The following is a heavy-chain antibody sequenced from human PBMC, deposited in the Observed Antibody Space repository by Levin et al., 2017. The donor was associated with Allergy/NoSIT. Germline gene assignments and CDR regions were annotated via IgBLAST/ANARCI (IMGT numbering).Heavy chain of an antibody. J-gene: IGHJ4*02. Sequence: GGSLRLSCAASGFTFSSYWMSWVRQAPGKGLEWVANIKEDGSDKYYVDSVKGRFTISRDNAKNSLYLQMNSLGAEDTAVYYCASSKAAAGNDWGQGTLVTVSS. D-gene: IGHD6-13*01. CDR2: IKEDGSDK. CDR1: GFTFSSYW. CDR3: ASSKAAAGND. V-gene: IGHV3-7*01.